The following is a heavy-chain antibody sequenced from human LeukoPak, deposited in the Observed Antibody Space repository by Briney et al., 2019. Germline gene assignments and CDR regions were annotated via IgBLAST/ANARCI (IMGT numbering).Heavy chain of an antibody. CDR1: GFTLSSYA. D-gene: IGHD3-22*01. V-gene: IGHV3-23*01. Sequence: GGSLRLSCAASGFTLSSYAMSWVRQAPGKGLEWVSGISGSGGSTYYADSVKGRFTISRDNSKNTLYLQMNSLRAEDTAVYYCAKDRKNTMIVVGFDYWGQGTLVTVSS. CDR3: AKDRKNTMIVVGFDY. J-gene: IGHJ4*02. CDR2: ISGSGGST.